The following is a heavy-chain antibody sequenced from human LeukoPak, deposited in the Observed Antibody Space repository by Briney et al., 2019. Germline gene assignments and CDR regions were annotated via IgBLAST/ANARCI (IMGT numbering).Heavy chain of an antibody. J-gene: IGHJ5*02. CDR1: GGSFSGYY. V-gene: IGHV4-34*01. CDR3: AGILGYSSSWYKNNWFDP. Sequence: SETLSLTCAVYGGSFSGYYWSWIRQPPGKGLEWIGEINHSGSTNYNPSLKSRVTISVDTSKNQFSLKLSSVTAADTAVYYCAGILGYSSSWYKNNWFDPWGQGTLVTVSS. CDR2: INHSGST. D-gene: IGHD6-13*01.